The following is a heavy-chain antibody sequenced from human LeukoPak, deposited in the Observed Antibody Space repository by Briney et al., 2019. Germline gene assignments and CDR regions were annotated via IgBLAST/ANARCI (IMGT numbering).Heavy chain of an antibody. Sequence: GGSPRLSCAASGFTFNNYAMHWVRQAPGKGLEWVAVVSYDGNYQNYADSVKGRFTISRDNSKNTVSLQMTSLRAEDTAVYYCARERDLSSWYFGYWGQGTLVTVSS. CDR2: VSYDGNYQ. CDR3: ARERDLSSWYFGY. J-gene: IGHJ4*02. CDR1: GFTFNNYA. V-gene: IGHV3-30*04. D-gene: IGHD6-13*01.